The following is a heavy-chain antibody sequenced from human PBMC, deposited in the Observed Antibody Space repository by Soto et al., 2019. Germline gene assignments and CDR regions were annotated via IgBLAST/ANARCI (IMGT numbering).Heavy chain of an antibody. D-gene: IGHD3-10*01. CDR1: GYTFIRYG. V-gene: IGHV3-33*01. CDR2: IWYDGSNK. Sequence: QVQLVESGGGVVQPGMSLRLSCAASGYTFIRYGMHWVRQAPGKGLEWVAVIWYDGSNKYYADSVKGRFTISRDNSKNTVFLQMDSLRVEDTALYYCARDGSGGAWGWFDPWGQGPLVSVSS. J-gene: IGHJ5*02. CDR3: ARDGSGGAWGWFDP.